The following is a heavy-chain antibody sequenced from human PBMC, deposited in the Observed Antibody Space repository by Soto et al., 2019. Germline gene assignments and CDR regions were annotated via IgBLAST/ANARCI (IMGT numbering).Heavy chain of an antibody. Sequence: QVQLQESGPGLVKPSGTLSLTCAVSGGSISSTNWWSWVRQPPGKGLEWIGEIYHSGSTNYNPSLKSRVXXSVXXXXXQFSXXXXXXTAXXTAVYYXXRVITTATTPDFWGQGTLVTVSS. V-gene: IGHV4-4*02. CDR1: GGSISSTNW. D-gene: IGHD4-17*01. J-gene: IGHJ4*02. CDR3: XRVITTATTPDF. CDR2: IYHSGST.